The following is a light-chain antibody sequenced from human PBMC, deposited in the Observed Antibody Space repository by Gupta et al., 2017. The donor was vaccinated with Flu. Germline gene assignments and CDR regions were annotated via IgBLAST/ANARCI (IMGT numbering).Light chain of an antibody. CDR2: AAS. CDR1: QDISRW. J-gene: IGKJ1*01. V-gene: IGKV1-12*01. Sequence: DIQMTQSPSSVSASVGDRVTITCRASQDISRWLAWYQQKPGKAPKLLLYAASNLQSGVPSRFSGSGSGTDFTLTISSLQPDDFATYYCQQASSSPPTSGQGTKVEIK. CDR3: QQASSSPPT.